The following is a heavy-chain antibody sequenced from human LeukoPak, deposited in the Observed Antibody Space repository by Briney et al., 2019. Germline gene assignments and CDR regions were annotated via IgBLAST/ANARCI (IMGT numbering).Heavy chain of an antibody. J-gene: IGHJ4*02. CDR1: GFTFINAW. CDR2: IKAKAHGGTI. D-gene: IGHD1-26*01. CDR3: TTDGVGVEGATYDN. Sequence: PGGSLRLSCAASGFTFINAWMAWVRQAPGKGLEGVGRIKAKAHGGTIEYAGPVKGRFTISRDDSKNTLYLQMNSLKTEDTAVYYCTTDGVGVEGATYDNWGQGTLVSVSS. V-gene: IGHV3-15*01.